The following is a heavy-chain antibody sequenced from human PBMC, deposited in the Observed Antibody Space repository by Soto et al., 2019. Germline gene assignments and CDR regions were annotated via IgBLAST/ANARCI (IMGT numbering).Heavy chain of an antibody. CDR2: ISTRSTYT. Sequence: QVLLVESGGGLVKAGGYLRLSCAASGFIFSDYYMSWVRQTPGKGLAWVSYISTRSTYTNYADSVKGRFTISRDNTKHSLYRQMDSLRVEDTAVYDGARDVAWKRGKVGRYYYVMDVWGQGTKVTVSS. D-gene: IGHD1-1*01. J-gene: IGHJ6*02. V-gene: IGHV3-11*06. CDR1: GFIFSDYY. CDR3: ARDVAWKRGKVGRYYYVMDV.